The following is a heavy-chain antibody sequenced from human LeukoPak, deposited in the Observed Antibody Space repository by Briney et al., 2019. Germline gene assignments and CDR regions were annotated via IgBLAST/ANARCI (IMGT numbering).Heavy chain of an antibody. J-gene: IGHJ3*02. CDR3: ARLYYDFWSGPI. CDR2: INPNSGGT. D-gene: IGHD3-3*01. Sequence: ASVKVSCKASGYTFTGYYMHWVRQAPGQGLEWMGWINPNSGGTNYAQKFQGWVTMTRDTSISTAYMELSRLRSDDTAVYYCARLYYDFWSGPIWGQGTMVTVSS. V-gene: IGHV1-2*04. CDR1: GYTFTGYY.